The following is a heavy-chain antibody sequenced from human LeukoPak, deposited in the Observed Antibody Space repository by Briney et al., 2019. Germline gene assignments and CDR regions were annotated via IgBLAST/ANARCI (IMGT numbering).Heavy chain of an antibody. J-gene: IGHJ4*02. CDR3: ARHRFGHLFDY. V-gene: IGHV4-59*08. CDR1: GGSLSSYY. Sequence: PSETLSLTCTVSGGSLSSYYWSWIRQPPGKGLEWIGYIYYSGSTNYNPSLKSRVTISVDTSKNQFSLKLSSVTAADTAVYYCARHRFGHLFDYWGQGTLVFVSS. D-gene: IGHD3-16*01. CDR2: IYYSGST.